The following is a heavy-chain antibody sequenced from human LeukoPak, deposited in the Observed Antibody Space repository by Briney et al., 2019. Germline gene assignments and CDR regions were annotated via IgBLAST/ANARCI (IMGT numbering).Heavy chain of an antibody. Sequence: TGGSLRLSCEASGFTFSSYSMNWVRQAPGKGLEWISYISTSTTTIYYANSVKGRFTISRDNAKKSLYLQMNSLRAEDTAVYYCGRDGWEIRLATGYWGQGTLVTVSS. CDR3: GRDGWEIRLATGY. CDR1: GFTFSSYS. V-gene: IGHV3-48*01. CDR2: ISTSTTTI. J-gene: IGHJ4*02. D-gene: IGHD1-26*01.